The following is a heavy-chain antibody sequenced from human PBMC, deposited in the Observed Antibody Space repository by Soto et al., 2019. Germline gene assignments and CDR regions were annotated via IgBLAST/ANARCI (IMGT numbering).Heavy chain of an antibody. J-gene: IGHJ6*02. CDR3: ARLMVYAITNYYGMDV. D-gene: IGHD2-8*01. V-gene: IGHV1-69*13. CDR1: GGTFSSYA. Sequence: RASVKVSCKASGGTFSSYAISWVRQAPGQGLEWMGGIIPIFGTANYAQKFQGRVTITADESTSTAYMELSSLRSEDTAVYYCARLMVYAITNYYGMDVWGQGTTVTVSS. CDR2: IIPIFGTA.